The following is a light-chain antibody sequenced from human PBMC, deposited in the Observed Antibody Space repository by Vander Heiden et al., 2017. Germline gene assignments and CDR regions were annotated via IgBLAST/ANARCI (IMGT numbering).Light chain of an antibody. J-gene: IGLJ1*01. CDR3: ATWDDGLNHSFV. CDR2: SNN. CDR1: SSNIGRNN. Sequence: QPALTQPPSASRTPGQTVTISCSGSSSNIGRNNVNGYQQHPESTTTLLIFSNNQRPSGVADRLPGSTSGTSASLAISGPQSEDEADYYCATWDDGLNHSFVFGTGTRVTVL. V-gene: IGLV1-44*01.